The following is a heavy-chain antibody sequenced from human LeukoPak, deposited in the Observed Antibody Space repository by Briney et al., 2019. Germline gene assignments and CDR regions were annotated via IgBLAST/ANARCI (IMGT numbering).Heavy chain of an antibody. Sequence: KPSETLSLTCAVYGGSFSGYYWSWIRQPPGKGLEWIGEINHSGSTNYNPSLKSRVTISVDTSKNQFSLKLSSVTAADTAVYYCARDGNPFDYWGQGTLVTVSS. CDR3: ARDGNPFDY. CDR1: GGSFSGYY. CDR2: INHSGST. V-gene: IGHV4-34*01. J-gene: IGHJ4*02.